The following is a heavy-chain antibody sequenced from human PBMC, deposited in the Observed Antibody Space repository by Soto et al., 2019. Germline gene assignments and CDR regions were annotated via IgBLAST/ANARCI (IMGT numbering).Heavy chain of an antibody. CDR3: AKDICDSSSCHWFDP. CDR2: ISGSVAST. V-gene: IGHV3-23*01. Sequence: GGSLRLSCAASGFSFSSYAMNWVRQAPGKGLEWVSTISGSVASTDYAGSVKGRFTISRDNSKNSLYLQMNSLRTEDTALYYCAKDICDSSSCHWFDPWGQGTLVTVPQ. J-gene: IGHJ5*02. CDR1: GFSFSSYA. D-gene: IGHD6-13*01.